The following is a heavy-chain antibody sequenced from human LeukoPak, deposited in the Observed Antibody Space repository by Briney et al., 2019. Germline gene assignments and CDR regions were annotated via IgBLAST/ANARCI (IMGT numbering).Heavy chain of an antibody. V-gene: IGHV3-30*04. CDR1: GFTFSSYA. CDR2: ISYDGSNK. D-gene: IGHD6-13*01. J-gene: IGHJ4*02. Sequence: SGGSLRLSCAASGFTFSSYAMHWVRQAPGKGLEWVAVISYDGSNKYYADSVKGRFTISRDNSKNTLYLQMNSLRAEDTAVYYCARDTKTRTIATALDYWGQGTLVTVSS. CDR3: ARDTKTRTIATALDY.